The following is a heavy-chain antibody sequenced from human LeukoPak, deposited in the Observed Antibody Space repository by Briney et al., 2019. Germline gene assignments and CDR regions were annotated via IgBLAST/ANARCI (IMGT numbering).Heavy chain of an antibody. D-gene: IGHD6-6*01. CDR3: ARARDSSLIDY. J-gene: IGHJ4*02. CDR1: GGSISSHY. V-gene: IGHV4-59*11. Sequence: KPSETLSLTCTVSGGSISSHYWSWIRQPPGKGLEWIGYIYHSGSTNYNPSLKSRLTISVDTSKNQFSLRLNSVTAADTAVYYCARARDSSLIDYWGQGTLVTASS. CDR2: IYHSGST.